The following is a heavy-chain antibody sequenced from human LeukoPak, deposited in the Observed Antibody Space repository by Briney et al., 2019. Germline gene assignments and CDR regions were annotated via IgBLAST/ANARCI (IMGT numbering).Heavy chain of an antibody. CDR3: ARDSSGYSSGWYPDY. D-gene: IGHD6-19*01. CDR2: IIPIFGTA. Sequence: GASVKVSCKASGGTFGSYAISWVRQAPGQGLEWMGGIIPIFGTANYAQKFQGRVTITADESTSTAYMELSSLRSDDTAVYYCARDSSGYSSGWYPDYWGQGTLVTVSS. CDR1: GGTFGSYA. J-gene: IGHJ4*02. V-gene: IGHV1-69*13.